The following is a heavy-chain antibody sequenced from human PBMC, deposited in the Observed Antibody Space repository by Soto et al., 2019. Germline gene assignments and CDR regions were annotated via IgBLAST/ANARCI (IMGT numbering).Heavy chain of an antibody. CDR2: IIPIFGTA. D-gene: IGHD2-8*01. CDR1: GGTFSSDA. J-gene: IGHJ4*02. Sequence: GASVKVSCKASGGTFSSDAISWVRQAPGQGLEWMGGIIPIFGTANYAQKFQGRVTITADKSTSTAYMELSSLRSEDTAVYYCARVLYCTNGVCPPVPYFDYWGQGTLVTVSS. CDR3: ARVLYCTNGVCPPVPYFDY. V-gene: IGHV1-69*06.